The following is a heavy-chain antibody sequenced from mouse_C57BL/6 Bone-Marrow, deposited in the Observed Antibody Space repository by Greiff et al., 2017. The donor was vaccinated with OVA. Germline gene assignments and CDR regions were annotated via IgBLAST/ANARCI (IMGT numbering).Heavy chain of an antibody. V-gene: IGHV1-18*01. Sequence: EVQLQQSGPELAKPGASVKIPCKASGYTFTDYNMDWVKQSHGKSLEWIGDINSNNGGTIYNQKFKGKATLTVDTSSSTADLELRSLTSEDTAVNYCARGGYYDYDGGAWFAYWGQGTLVTVSA. D-gene: IGHD2-4*01. CDR3: ARGGYYDYDGGAWFAY. J-gene: IGHJ3*01. CDR1: GYTFTDYN. CDR2: INSNNGGT.